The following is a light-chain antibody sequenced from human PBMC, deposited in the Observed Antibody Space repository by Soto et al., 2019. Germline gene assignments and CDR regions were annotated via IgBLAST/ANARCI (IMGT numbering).Light chain of an antibody. CDR2: GAS. V-gene: IGKV3-15*01. CDR3: QRGHNWPLT. CDR1: QSINSE. Sequence: EIVMTQSPATLSLSPGEIAALSCRASQSINSELAWYQQKPGQTPRLLIYGASTRATGVPARFTGSESGSEFTLTISGLQSEDFAVYYCQRGHNWPLTFGQGTRLEI. J-gene: IGKJ2*01.